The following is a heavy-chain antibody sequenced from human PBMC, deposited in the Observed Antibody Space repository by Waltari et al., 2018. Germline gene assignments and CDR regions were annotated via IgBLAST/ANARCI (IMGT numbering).Heavy chain of an antibody. CDR3: ARHQPTVASLRGYFDY. CDR1: GYSISSGYY. D-gene: IGHD4-17*01. CDR2: IYHSGST. Sequence: QVQLQESGPGLVKPSETLSLTCAVSGYSISSGYYWGWIRQPPGKGLEWIGSIYHSGSTYYNPSLKSRVTISVDTSKNQFSLKLSSVTAADTAVYYCARHQPTVASLRGYFDYWGQGTLVTVSS. J-gene: IGHJ4*02. V-gene: IGHV4-38-2*01.